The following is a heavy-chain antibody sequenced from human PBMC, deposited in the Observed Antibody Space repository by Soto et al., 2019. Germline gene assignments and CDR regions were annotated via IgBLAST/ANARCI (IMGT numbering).Heavy chain of an antibody. CDR3: ARDLFAVAVAGIGWFDP. J-gene: IGHJ5*02. V-gene: IGHV1-69*13. CDR2: IIPIFGTA. CDR1: GGTFSSYA. D-gene: IGHD6-19*01. Sequence: SVKVSCKASGGTFSSYAISWVRQAPGQGLEWMGGIIPIFGTANYAQKFQGRVTITADESTSTAYMELSSLRSEDTAVYYCARDLFAVAVAGIGWFDPWGQGTLVTVSS.